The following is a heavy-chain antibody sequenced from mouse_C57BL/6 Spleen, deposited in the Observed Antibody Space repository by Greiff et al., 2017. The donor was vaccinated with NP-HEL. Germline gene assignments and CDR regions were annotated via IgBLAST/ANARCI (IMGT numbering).Heavy chain of an antibody. CDR2: IRSKSNNYAT. V-gene: IGHV10-1*01. CDR3: VRHYYAMDY. CDR1: GFSFNTYA. J-gene: IGHJ4*01. Sequence: DVMLVESGGGLVQPKGSLKLSCAASGFSFNTYAMNWVRQAPGKGLEWVARIRSKSNNYATYYADSVKDRFTISRDDSESMLYLQMNNLKTEDTAMYYCVRHYYAMDYWGQGTSVTVSS.